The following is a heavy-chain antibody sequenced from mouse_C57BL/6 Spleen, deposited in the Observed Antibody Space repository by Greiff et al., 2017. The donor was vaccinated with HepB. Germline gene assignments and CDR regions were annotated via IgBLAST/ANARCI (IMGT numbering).Heavy chain of an antibody. Sequence: QVQLQQSGPELVKPGASVKISCKASGYAFSSSWMNWVKQRPGKGLEWIGRIYPGDGDTNYNGKFKGKATLTADKSSSTAYMRLSSLTSEDSAVYFCARSELGRGYFDYWGQGTTLTVSS. CDR3: ARSELGRGYFDY. D-gene: IGHD4-1*01. CDR1: GYAFSSSW. V-gene: IGHV1-82*01. J-gene: IGHJ2*01. CDR2: IYPGDGDT.